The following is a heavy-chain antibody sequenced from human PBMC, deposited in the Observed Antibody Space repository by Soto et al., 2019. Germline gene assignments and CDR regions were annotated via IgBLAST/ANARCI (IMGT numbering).Heavy chain of an antibody. CDR2: IRNRANAYST. CDR3: ARGRFFGSGSYDIGGFDH. D-gene: IGHD3-10*01. Sequence: GGSLRLSCAASGFTFSDHFMDWVRQAPGKGLEWVGRIRNRANAYSTEYAASVTGRFTISRDDAKNALYLQMSSLKTEDTAVYYCARGRFFGSGSYDIGGFDHWVQGTLVTVSS. J-gene: IGHJ4*02. V-gene: IGHV3-72*01. CDR1: GFTFSDHF.